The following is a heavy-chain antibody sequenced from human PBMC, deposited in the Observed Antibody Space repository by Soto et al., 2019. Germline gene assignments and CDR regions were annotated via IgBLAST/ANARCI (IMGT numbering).Heavy chain of an antibody. Sequence: EVQVMESGGGFVQPGGSLRLSCVTSGFTFNSYWMSWVRQTPGQRLECVARINHDGSDKNYVDSVKGRFTISRDNAKNSLFLQMNSLRADDTAVYSCTTLSWDASDWHWGLGALVTVSS. V-gene: IGHV3-7*01. D-gene: IGHD6-19*01. J-gene: IGHJ4*02. CDR3: TTLSWDASDWH. CDR1: GFTFNSYW. CDR2: INHDGSDK.